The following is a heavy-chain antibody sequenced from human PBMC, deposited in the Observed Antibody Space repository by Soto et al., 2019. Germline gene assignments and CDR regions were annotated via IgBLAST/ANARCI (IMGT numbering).Heavy chain of an antibody. CDR2: INHSGST. J-gene: IGHJ4*02. CDR1: GGSFSGYY. D-gene: IGHD3-3*01. Sequence: SETLSLTCAVYGGSFSGYYWSWIRQPPGKGLEWIGEINHSGSTNYNPSLKSRVTISVDTSKNQFSLKLSSVTAADTAVYYCARRITIFGVVIIPRGYHFDYWGQGTLVTVSS. V-gene: IGHV4-34*01. CDR3: ARRITIFGVVIIPRGYHFDY.